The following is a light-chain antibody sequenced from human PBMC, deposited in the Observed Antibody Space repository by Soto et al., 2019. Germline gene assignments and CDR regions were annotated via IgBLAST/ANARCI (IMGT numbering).Light chain of an antibody. V-gene: IGLV1-40*01. Sequence: QSVLTQPPSVSGAPGQRVTISCTGSSSNIGTPYDVHWYQQLPGTAPKLLIYGNSNRPSGVPDRFSGSKSGTSASLAITGLQAADEADYYCQSYDSSRSGYVIFGGGTKLTVL. CDR3: QSYDSSRSGYVI. CDR1: SSNIGTPYD. CDR2: GNS. J-gene: IGLJ2*01.